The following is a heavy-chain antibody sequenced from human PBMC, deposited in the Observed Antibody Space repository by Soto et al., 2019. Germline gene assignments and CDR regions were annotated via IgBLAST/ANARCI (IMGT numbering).Heavy chain of an antibody. Sequence: ASVKVSCKASGGTFSSDAVSWVRQAPGQGLEWMGGLIPILGTTHYAQKFQGRVTITADESTNTAYMGLSSLRSDDTAVYYCARASGYVSGWYHDYWGQGTRVTVSS. CDR3: ARASGYVSGWYHDY. J-gene: IGHJ4*02. D-gene: IGHD6-19*01. CDR2: LIPILGTT. V-gene: IGHV1-69*13. CDR1: GGTFSSDA.